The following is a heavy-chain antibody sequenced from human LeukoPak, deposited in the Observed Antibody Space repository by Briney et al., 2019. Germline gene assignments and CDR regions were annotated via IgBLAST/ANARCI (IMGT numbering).Heavy chain of an antibody. CDR3: AKRYGDSTGWFFGF. CDR2: INGGGDIT. D-gene: IGHD6-13*01. J-gene: IGHJ4*02. CDR1: GYSFDSYA. V-gene: IGHV3-23*01. Sequence: PGESLKLSCAGSGYSFDSYAMTWVRQAPGKGLEWVSSINGGGDITYYAESVKGRFTVSRDNSKNTLFLQMNSLRAEDTAVFYCAKRYGDSTGWFFGFWGQGSLVTVSS.